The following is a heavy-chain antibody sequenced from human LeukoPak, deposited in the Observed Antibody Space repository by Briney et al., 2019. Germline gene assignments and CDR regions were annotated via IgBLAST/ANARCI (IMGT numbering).Heavy chain of an antibody. J-gene: IGHJ4*02. D-gene: IGHD6-13*01. CDR2: INHSGST. V-gene: IGHV4-34*01. CDR3: ARHQSRYSSSWYVGYFDY. CDR1: GGSFSGYY. Sequence: SETLSLTCAVYGGSFSGYYWSWIRRPPGKGLEWIGEINHSGSTNYNPSLKSRVTISVDTSKNQFSLTLSSVTAADTAVYYCARHQSRYSSSWYVGYFDYWGQGTLVTVSS.